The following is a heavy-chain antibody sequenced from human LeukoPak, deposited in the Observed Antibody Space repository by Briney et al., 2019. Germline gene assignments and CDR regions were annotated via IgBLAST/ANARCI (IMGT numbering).Heavy chain of an antibody. CDR1: GGSISSYY. Sequence: SETLSLTCTVSGGSISSYYWSWIRQPPGKGLEWIGYIYYSGSTNYNPSLKSRVTISVDTSKNQFSLELSSVTAADTAVYYCARGYPAGWFDPWGQGTLVTVSS. CDR3: ARGYPAGWFDP. D-gene: IGHD1-1*01. CDR2: IYYSGST. J-gene: IGHJ5*02. V-gene: IGHV4-59*01.